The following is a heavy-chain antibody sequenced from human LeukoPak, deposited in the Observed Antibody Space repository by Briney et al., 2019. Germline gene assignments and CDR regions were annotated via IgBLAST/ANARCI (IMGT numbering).Heavy chain of an antibody. CDR2: INPNSGGT. CDR1: GYTFTGYY. Sequence: ASVKVSCKASGYTFTGYYMHWVRQAPGQGLEWMGWINPNSGGTNYAQKFQGRVTMTRDTSTSTAYMELSRLRSDDTAVYYCARGRRDCSSTSCYHLDYWGQGTLVTVSS. J-gene: IGHJ4*02. V-gene: IGHV1-2*02. D-gene: IGHD2-2*01. CDR3: ARGRRDCSSTSCYHLDY.